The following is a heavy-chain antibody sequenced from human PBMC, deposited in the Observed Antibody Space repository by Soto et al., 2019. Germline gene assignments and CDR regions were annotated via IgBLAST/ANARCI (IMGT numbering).Heavy chain of an antibody. D-gene: IGHD2-15*01. CDR3: ASLHCSGGSCYLKDY. Sequence: SETLSVTCAVYGGSFSGYYWSWIRQPPGKGLEWIGEINHSGSTNYNPSLKSRVTISVDTSKNQFSLKLSSVTAADTAVYYCASLHCSGGSCYLKDYWGQGTLVTVSS. J-gene: IGHJ4*02. CDR2: INHSGST. CDR1: GGSFSGYY. V-gene: IGHV4-34*01.